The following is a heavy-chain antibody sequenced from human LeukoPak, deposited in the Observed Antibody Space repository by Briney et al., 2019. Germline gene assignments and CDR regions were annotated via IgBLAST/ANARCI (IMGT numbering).Heavy chain of an antibody. CDR2: IYYSGST. V-gene: IGHV4-31*03. Sequence: SETLSLTCTVSGGSISSGGYSWSWIRQHPGKGLEWIGYIYYSGSTYYNPSLKSRVTISVDTSKNQFSLKLSSVTAADTAVYXXXXXYYYYGMDVWGQGTTVTVSS. J-gene: IGHJ6*02. CDR3: XXXYYYYGMDV. CDR1: GGSISSGGYS.